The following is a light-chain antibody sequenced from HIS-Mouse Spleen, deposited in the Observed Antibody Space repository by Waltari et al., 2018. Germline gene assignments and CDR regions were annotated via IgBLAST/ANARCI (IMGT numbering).Light chain of an antibody. Sequence: EIVLTQSPGTLSLSPGKRATLSGRASQSVSSSYLAWYQQKPGQAPRLLIYGASSSATGIPDRFSGSGSGTDFTLTISRLEPEDFAVYYCQQYGSSPPTFGQGTKVEIK. J-gene: IGKJ1*01. CDR3: QQYGSSPPT. CDR1: QSVSSSY. CDR2: GAS. V-gene: IGKV3-20*01.